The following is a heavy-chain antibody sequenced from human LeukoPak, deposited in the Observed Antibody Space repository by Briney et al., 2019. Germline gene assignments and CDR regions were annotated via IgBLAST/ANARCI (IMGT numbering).Heavy chain of an antibody. CDR1: GFTFSSYA. J-gene: IGHJ4*02. CDR3: ARSTKMTTGPSY. CDR2: ISGSGGST. D-gene: IGHD4-17*01. V-gene: IGHV3-23*01. Sequence: GGSLRLSCAASGFTFSSYAMSWVRQAPGKGLEWVSAISGSGGSTYYADSVKGRFTISRDNSKNTLYLQMNSLRAEDTAVYYCARSTKMTTGPSYWGQGTRVTVSS.